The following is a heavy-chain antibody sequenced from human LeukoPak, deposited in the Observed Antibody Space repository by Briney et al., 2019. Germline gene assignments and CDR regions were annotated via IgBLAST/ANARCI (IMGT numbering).Heavy chain of an antibody. V-gene: IGHV5-51*01. CDR3: ARAPTSVSNPYYFDY. Sequence: GESLKISCKASGYSFSNYWIGWGRQMPGKSLEWMGIIYPGDSDTRYSPSFQGQVTISADKSLPTGYLQGSSLKASDTAMYYCARAPTSVSNPYYFDYWGQGALVTVSS. CDR1: GYSFSNYW. D-gene: IGHD4-11*01. J-gene: IGHJ4*02. CDR2: IYPGDSDT.